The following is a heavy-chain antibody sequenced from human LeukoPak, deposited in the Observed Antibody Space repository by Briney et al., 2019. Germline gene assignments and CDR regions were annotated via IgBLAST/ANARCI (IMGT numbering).Heavy chain of an antibody. V-gene: IGHV3-23*01. CDR2: ISNSGGSCMA. CDR3: ALGYAMCY. D-gene: IGHD2-8*01. CDR1: GFTFRRYA. Sequence: GGCLRLSCAASGFTFRRYAMSWVRQAAGKGMEWVSGISNSGGSCMAYYADSVKGRITIFRDNSKHTLYLQMNSLRVEDTAVYYCALGYAMCYWGQGTLVTVSS. J-gene: IGHJ4*02.